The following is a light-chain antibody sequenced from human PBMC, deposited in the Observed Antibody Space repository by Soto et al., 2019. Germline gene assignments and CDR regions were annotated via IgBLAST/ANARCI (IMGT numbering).Light chain of an antibody. CDR1: QSVSNSY. CDR3: QQYDSSPWT. CDR2: GAA. V-gene: IGKV3-20*01. J-gene: IGKJ1*01. Sequence: EIVLTQSPGTLSLSPGERATLSCRASQSVSNSYLAWYQQKPSQAPILLIYGAATRATGRPDRFSGSSSVTDFTPTSSRLQPEDVVVYYYQQYDSSPWTFGPGTKVELK.